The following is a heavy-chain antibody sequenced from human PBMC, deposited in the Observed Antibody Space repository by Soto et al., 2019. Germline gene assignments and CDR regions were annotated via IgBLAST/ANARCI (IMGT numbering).Heavy chain of an antibody. V-gene: IGHV3-30-3*02. CDR1: GFTFSRYA. D-gene: IGHD5-18*01. CDR2: ISYDGSNK. J-gene: IGHJ2*01. Sequence: PGGSLRLPCTASGFTFSRYAMHWVRQAPGKGLEWVAVISYDGSNKYYADSVKGRFTISRDNSKNTLYLQMNSLRAEDTAVYYCAKYQRYSYGRYFDLWGRGTLVTVSS. CDR3: AKYQRYSYGRYFDL.